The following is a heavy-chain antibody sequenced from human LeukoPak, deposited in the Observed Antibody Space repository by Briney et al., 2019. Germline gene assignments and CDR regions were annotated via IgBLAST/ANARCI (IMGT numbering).Heavy chain of an antibody. CDR2: IYYSGTT. CDR3: ASYGSGSNRASDY. V-gene: IGHV4-39*01. CDR1: GGSISSSSYY. Sequence: KTSETLSLTCTVSGGSISSSSYYWGWIRQPPGKGLEWIGSIYYSGTTFYNPSLKSRVTISVDTSRNQFSLRLNSVTAADTAVYYRASYGSGSNRASDYWGQGTLVTVSS. D-gene: IGHD3-10*01. J-gene: IGHJ4*02.